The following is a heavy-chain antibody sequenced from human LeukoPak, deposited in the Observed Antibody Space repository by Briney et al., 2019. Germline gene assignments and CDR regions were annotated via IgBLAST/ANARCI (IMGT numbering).Heavy chain of an antibody. V-gene: IGHV3-74*01. CDR3: VRGGPSTWS. CDR2: INDDGSDT. D-gene: IGHD2-15*01. Sequence: GGSLRLSCAVSGFSFKLYWMHWVRQAPGKGPVWVSRINDDGSDTTYADSVKGRFTISRDDAKNMLFLQMNSLRAEDTAVYYCVRGGPSTWSWGQGTLVTVSS. CDR1: GFSFKLYW. J-gene: IGHJ5*02.